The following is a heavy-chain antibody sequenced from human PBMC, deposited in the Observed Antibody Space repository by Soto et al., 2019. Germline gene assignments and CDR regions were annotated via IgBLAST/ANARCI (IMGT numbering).Heavy chain of an antibody. CDR2: IYYSGNT. Sequence: NPSETLSLTCSVSGGSISKYYWNWIRQSPGKGLEWIGYIYYSGNTYYNPSLKSRVTISVDTSKNQFSLKLSSVTAADTAVYFCARTYSSSYLDYWGQGTLVTVSS. J-gene: IGHJ4*02. D-gene: IGHD6-13*01. CDR1: GGSISKYY. CDR3: ARTYSSSYLDY. V-gene: IGHV4-59*01.